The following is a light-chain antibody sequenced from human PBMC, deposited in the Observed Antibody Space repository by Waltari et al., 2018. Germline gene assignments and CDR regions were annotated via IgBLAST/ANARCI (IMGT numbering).Light chain of an antibody. CDR3: MQARQPPYT. V-gene: IGKV2-28*01. J-gene: IGKJ4*01. Sequence: DIVMTQSPLSLPVTPGEPPSISCRSSQSLPPGDGRNFLDWYLQKPGQSPQLLIYMGSNRASGVPDRFSGSGSGTYFTLKISRVEAEDVGVYYCMQARQPPYTFGGGTKVEIK. CDR2: MGS. CDR1: QSLPPGDGRNF.